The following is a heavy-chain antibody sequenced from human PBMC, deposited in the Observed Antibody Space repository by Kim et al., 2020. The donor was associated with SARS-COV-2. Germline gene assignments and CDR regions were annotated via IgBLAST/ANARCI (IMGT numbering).Heavy chain of an antibody. D-gene: IGHD3-10*01. V-gene: IGHV3-30*04. Sequence: GGSLRLSCAASGFTFSSYAMHWVRQAPGKGLEWVAVISYDGSNKYYADSVKGRYTISRDNSKNTLYLQMNSLRAEDTAVYYCAGGGYYGSGSDYYGMDVWGQGTTVTVSS. CDR1: GFTFSSYA. CDR3: AGGGYYGSGSDYYGMDV. J-gene: IGHJ6*02. CDR2: ISYDGSNK.